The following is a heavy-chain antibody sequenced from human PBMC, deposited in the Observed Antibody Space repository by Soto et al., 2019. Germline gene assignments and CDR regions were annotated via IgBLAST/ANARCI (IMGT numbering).Heavy chain of an antibody. D-gene: IGHD6-19*01. Sequence: QVQLVQPGVEVKKSGASVKVSCTASGYSFTSDGINWVRQAPGQGLEWMGWISAYNGKTDYAQKFQDRVTLTTDTSTSTAYMELTSLISDDTAVYYCARGSDLDYWGQGTLVTVSS. V-gene: IGHV1-18*01. CDR3: ARGSDLDY. CDR2: ISAYNGKT. CDR1: GYSFTSDG. J-gene: IGHJ4*02.